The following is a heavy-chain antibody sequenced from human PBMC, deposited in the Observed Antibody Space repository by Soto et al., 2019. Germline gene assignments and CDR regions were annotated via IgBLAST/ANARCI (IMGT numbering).Heavy chain of an antibody. Sequence: QVQLVESRGGMVQPGRSLRLSCAASGFTFSSCAMHWVRQAPGKGLEWVALISYDGSNKYYADSVKGRFTISRDNSKNTLYLQMNSLRAEDMAVYYCARDKRDLRFLEWSYFFDYWGQGTLVTVSS. J-gene: IGHJ4*02. D-gene: IGHD3-3*01. CDR2: ISYDGSNK. CDR1: GFTFSSCA. V-gene: IGHV3-30-3*01. CDR3: ARDKRDLRFLEWSYFFDY.